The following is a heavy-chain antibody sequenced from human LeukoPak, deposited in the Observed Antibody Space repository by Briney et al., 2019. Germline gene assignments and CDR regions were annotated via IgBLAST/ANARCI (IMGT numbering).Heavy chain of an antibody. V-gene: IGHV4-59*01. Sequence: KPSETLSLTCTVSGGSISSYYLSWIRQPPGKGLEWIGYIYYSGSTNYNPSLKSQVTISVDTSKNQFSLKLSSVTAADTAVYYCARGRSLDIVVVPDYYYGMDVWGKGTTVTVSS. CDR2: IYYSGST. CDR3: ARGRSLDIVVVPDYYYGMDV. J-gene: IGHJ6*04. CDR1: GGSISSYY. D-gene: IGHD2-2*03.